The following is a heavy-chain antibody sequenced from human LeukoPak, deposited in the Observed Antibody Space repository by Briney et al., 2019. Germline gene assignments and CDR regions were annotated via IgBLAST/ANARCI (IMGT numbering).Heavy chain of an antibody. V-gene: IGHV1-69*04. CDR3: ARSRRRQQPTTPFDY. CDR2: IIPILGIA. J-gene: IGHJ4*02. CDR1: GGTFSSYA. D-gene: IGHD6-13*01. Sequence: SVKVSCKASGGTFSSYAISWVRQAPGQGLEWMGRIIPILGIANYAQKFQGRVTITVDKSTSTAYMELSSLRSEDTAVYYCARSRRRQQPTTPFDYWGQGTLVTVSS.